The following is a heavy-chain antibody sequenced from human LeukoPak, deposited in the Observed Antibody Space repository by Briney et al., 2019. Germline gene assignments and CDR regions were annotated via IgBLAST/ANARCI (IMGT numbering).Heavy chain of an antibody. D-gene: IGHD6-13*01. CDR3: ASQRKYSTSWPFFDN. J-gene: IGHJ4*02. V-gene: IGHV4-4*07. CDR2: IHTGGST. Sequence: SETLSLTCTVSGGSINDYYWTWIRQPSGQGMEWLGRIHTGGSTNYNPSLRRRLTMSVDTSKNQFSLKLSSVTAADTAVYYCASQRKYSTSWPFFDNWGQGTLVTVS. CDR1: GGSINDYY.